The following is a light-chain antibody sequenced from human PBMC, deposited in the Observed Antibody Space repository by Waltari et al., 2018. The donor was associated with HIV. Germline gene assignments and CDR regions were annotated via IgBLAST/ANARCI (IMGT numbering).Light chain of an antibody. V-gene: IGLV1-47*01. CDR1: SSNIGRNY. J-gene: IGLJ2*01. Sequence: QSVLTQSPSASGTPGQRVTISCSGSSSNIGRNYVYWYQQLPGTAPKLLLYRNNPRPSGVPDRFSGSKSGTSASLAISGLRSEDEAHYYCATWTDSLSGVVFGGGTKLRVL. CDR2: RNN. CDR3: ATWTDSLSGVV.